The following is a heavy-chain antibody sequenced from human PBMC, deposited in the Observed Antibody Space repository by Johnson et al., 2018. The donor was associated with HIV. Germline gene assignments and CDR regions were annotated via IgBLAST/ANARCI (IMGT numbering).Heavy chain of an antibody. Sequence: VLLVESGGGLVQPGGSLRLSCAASGFTFSSYWMHWVHQAPGKGLVWVSRINSDGSSTSYADSVKGRFTISRDNAKNTLSLQMNSLRAEDTAVYYCARDRGRAYYNFWSGTRSACAFDIWGQGTMVTVSS. CDR3: ARDRGRAYYNFWSGTRSACAFDI. J-gene: IGHJ3*02. D-gene: IGHD3-3*01. CDR1: GFTFSSYW. V-gene: IGHV3-74*01. CDR2: INSDGSST.